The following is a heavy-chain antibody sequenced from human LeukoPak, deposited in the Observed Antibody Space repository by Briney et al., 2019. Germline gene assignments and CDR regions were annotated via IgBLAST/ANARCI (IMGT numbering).Heavy chain of an antibody. CDR3: AKDSCSSTSCYTEWGEVYYYYYMDV. CDR1: RFTFSSYA. Sequence: GGSLRLSCAASRFTFSSYAMSWVRQAPGKGLEWVSAISGSGGSTYSADSVKGRFTISRDNSKNTLYLQMNSLRAEDTAVYYCAKDSCSSTSCYTEWGEVYYYYYMDVWGKGTTVTVSS. CDR2: ISGSGGST. V-gene: IGHV3-23*01. J-gene: IGHJ6*03. D-gene: IGHD2-2*02.